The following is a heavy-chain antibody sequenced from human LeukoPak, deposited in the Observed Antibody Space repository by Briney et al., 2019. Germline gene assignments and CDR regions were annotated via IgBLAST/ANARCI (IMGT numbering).Heavy chain of an antibody. CDR2: IIPIFGTA. V-gene: IGHV1-69*13. D-gene: IGHD3-22*01. CDR3: ARACFYYYDSSGYYTPCS. CDR1: GGTFSSYA. J-gene: IGHJ5*02. Sequence: SVKVSCKASGGTFSSYAISWVRQAPGQGLEWMGGIIPIFGTANYAQKFQGRVTITADESTSTAYMELSSLRSEDTAVYYCARACFYYYDSSGYYTPCSWGQGTLVTVSS.